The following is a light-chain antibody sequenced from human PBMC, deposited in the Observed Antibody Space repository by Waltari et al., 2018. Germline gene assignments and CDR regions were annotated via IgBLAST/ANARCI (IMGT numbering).Light chain of an antibody. CDR1: QSVGSY. CDR2: DAS. V-gene: IGKV3-11*01. CDR3: QQRSNWTPHT. J-gene: IGKJ2*01. Sequence: EIVLTQSPATLSLSPGDTATLSCRASQSVGSYLAWYQQKPGQPPRLLIYDASNRATGVPARFRGSGSGTEFTLTISSLEAEDLAVYYCQQRSNWTPHTFGQGARLEIK.